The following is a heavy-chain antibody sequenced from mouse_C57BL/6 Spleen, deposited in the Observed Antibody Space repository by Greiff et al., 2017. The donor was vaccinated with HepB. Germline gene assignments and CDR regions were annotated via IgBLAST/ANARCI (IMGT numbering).Heavy chain of an antibody. Sequence: VQLQQSGAELVRPGASVTLSCKASGYTFTDYEMHWVKQTPVHGLEWIGALDPETGGTAYNQKFKGKAILTADKSSSTAYMELRSLTSEDSAVYYCTRDGVYGNYDWFAYWGQGTLVTVSA. D-gene: IGHD2-1*01. CDR1: GYTFTDYE. CDR2: LDPETGGT. J-gene: IGHJ3*01. CDR3: TRDGVYGNYDWFAY. V-gene: IGHV1-15*01.